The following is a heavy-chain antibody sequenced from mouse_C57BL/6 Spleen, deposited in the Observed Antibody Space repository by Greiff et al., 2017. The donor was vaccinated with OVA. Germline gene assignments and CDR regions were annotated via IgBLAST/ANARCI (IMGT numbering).Heavy chain of an antibody. V-gene: IGHV1-72*01. CDR3: ARGGSSSPRYFDV. J-gene: IGHJ1*03. CDR2: IDPNSGGT. D-gene: IGHD1-1*01. Sequence: QVQLQQPGAELVKPGASVKLSCKASGYTFTSYWMHWVKQRPGRGLEWIGRIDPNSGGTKYNEKFKSKATLTVDKPSSTAYMQLSRLTSEDSAVYYCARGGSSSPRYFDVWGTGTTVTVSS. CDR1: GYTFTSYW.